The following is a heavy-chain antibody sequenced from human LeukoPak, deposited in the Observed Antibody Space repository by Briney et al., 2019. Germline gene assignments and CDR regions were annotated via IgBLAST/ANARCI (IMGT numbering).Heavy chain of an antibody. CDR2: LYTSGST. J-gene: IGHJ3*02. CDR3: ARWEVRLNAFEM. V-gene: IGHV4-61*02. Sequence: SETLSLTCTVSGDSISSGSHYWSWIRQPAGKRLEWIGRLYTSGSTSYNPSLKSRVTTSVDTSKNQFSLSLSSVTAADTAVYYCARWEVRLNAFEMWGQGTMVTVSS. CDR1: GDSISSGSHY. D-gene: IGHD3-10*01.